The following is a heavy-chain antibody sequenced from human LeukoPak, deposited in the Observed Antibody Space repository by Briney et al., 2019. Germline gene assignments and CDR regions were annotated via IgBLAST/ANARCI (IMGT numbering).Heavy chain of an antibody. CDR1: GFTFSSYE. CDR3: ARDRLGSYYPFDY. CDR2: ISSSGSTI. Sequence: PGGSLRLSCAASGFTFSSYEMNWVRQAPGKGLEWVSYISSSGSTIYYADSVKGRFTISRDNAKNSLYLQMNSLRAEDTAVYYCARDRLGSYYPFDYWGQGTLVTVSS. V-gene: IGHV3-48*03. D-gene: IGHD3-10*01. J-gene: IGHJ4*02.